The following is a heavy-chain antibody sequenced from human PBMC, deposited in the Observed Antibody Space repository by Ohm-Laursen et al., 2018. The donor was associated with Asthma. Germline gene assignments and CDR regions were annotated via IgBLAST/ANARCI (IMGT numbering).Heavy chain of an antibody. D-gene: IGHD3-3*01. CDR2: ISYDGSNK. V-gene: IGHV3-30*03. Sequence: SLRLSCAATGFTFSSCGMHWVRQAPGKGLEWVAVISYDGSNKYYADSVKGRFTISRDNSKNTLYLQMNSLRAEDTAVYYCAREYDFWSGFLLDYWGQGTLVTVSS. J-gene: IGHJ4*02. CDR3: AREYDFWSGFLLDY. CDR1: GFTFSSCG.